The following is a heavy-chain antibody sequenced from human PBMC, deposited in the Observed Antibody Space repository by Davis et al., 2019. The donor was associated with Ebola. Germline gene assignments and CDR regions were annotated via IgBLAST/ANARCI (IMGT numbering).Heavy chain of an antibody. V-gene: IGHV3-73*01. D-gene: IGHD4-23*01. CDR3: SVSNSVDY. Sequence: GGSLRFSCAASGFTFSGSAMHWVRQASGKGLEWVGRIRSKANSYATAYAASVKGRFTISRDDSKNTAYLQMNSLKTEDTAVYYCSVSNSVDYWGQGTLVTVSS. CDR1: GFTFSGSA. J-gene: IGHJ4*02. CDR2: IRSKANSYAT.